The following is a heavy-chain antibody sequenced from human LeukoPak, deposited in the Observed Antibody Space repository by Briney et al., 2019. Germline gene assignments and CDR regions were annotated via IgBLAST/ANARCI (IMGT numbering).Heavy chain of an antibody. J-gene: IGHJ4*02. Sequence: PGGSLRLSCAAFGFTFSSYDMHWVRQATGKGLEWVSAIGTAGDTYYPGSVKGRFTISRENAKNSLYLQMNSLRAGDTAVYYCARGYPGLHYFDYWGQGTLVTVSS. CDR1: GFTFSSYD. V-gene: IGHV3-13*01. D-gene: IGHD2-15*01. CDR2: IGTAGDT. CDR3: ARGYPGLHYFDY.